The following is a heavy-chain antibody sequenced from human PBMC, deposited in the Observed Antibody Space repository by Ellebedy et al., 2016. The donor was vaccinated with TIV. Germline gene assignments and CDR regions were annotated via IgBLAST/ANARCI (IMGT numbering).Heavy chain of an antibody. CDR2: IYSTGST. V-gene: IGHV4-4*07. D-gene: IGHD6-19*01. J-gene: IGHJ3*02. CDR3: ARGGGIAVAGPRDFDI. Sequence: MPSETLSLTCTVSGGSISSYYWSWIRQPAGKGLEWIGRIYSTGSTNWNPSLKSRITMSVDTAKNQVSLNLSSVTAADTAVYYCARGGGIAVAGPRDFDIWGQGTMVTVSS. CDR1: GGSISSYY.